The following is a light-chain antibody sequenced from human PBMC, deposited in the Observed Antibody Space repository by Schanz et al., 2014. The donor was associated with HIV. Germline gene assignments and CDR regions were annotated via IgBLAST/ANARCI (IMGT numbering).Light chain of an antibody. Sequence: QSVLTQSASVSGSPGQSITISCTGTNSDIGGFNFVSWYRQHPGKAPNLMIYDVTHRPSGISSRFSGSKSGNTASLTISGLQAEDEADYYCSSYSSEGSPYVIGTGTKLTVL. V-gene: IGLV2-14*01. J-gene: IGLJ1*01. CDR3: SSYSSEGSPYV. CDR1: NSDIGGFNF. CDR2: DVT.